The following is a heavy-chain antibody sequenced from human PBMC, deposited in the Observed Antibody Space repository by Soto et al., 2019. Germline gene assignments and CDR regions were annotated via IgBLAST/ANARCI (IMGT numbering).Heavy chain of an antibody. J-gene: IGHJ5*02. V-gene: IGHV4-61*01. CDR1: GGSVSSRSHF. CDR2: IFYSGST. CDR3: ARYDAESGSNKIDP. Sequence: QVQLQESGPGLVKPSETLSVTCTVSGGSVSSRSHFWSWIRQPPGGGLQWICYIFYSGSTNYNPSLKSRATLSVDTSRNQFSLRLTSVTAADTAFYYCARYDAESGSNKIDPWGQGTLVTVSS. D-gene: IGHD5-12*01.